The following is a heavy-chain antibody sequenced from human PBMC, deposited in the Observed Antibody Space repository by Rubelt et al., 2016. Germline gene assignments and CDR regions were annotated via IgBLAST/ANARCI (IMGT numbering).Heavy chain of an antibody. J-gene: IGHJ2*01. Sequence: QVQLVQSGAEVKKPGASVKVSCKASGYTFTSYDINWVRQATGQGLEWMGWMNPNSGNTGYAQKFQGRVTMTRNTSISTAYMELSSLGSEDTAVYYCARRVAATLWWYFDLWGRGTLVTVSS. CDR1: GYTFTSYD. V-gene: IGHV1-8*01. CDR2: MNPNSGNT. D-gene: IGHD2-15*01. CDR3: ARRVAATLWWYFDL.